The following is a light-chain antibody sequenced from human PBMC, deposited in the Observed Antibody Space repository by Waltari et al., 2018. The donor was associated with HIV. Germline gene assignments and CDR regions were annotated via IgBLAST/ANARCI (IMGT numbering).Light chain of an antibody. CDR2: GAS. Sequence: EVVLTQSPHSLSSSPVESATLSHSVCHSCSASYLVWYQQKPGQAPRLLIYGASTSATGIPDRFSGSGSGTDFTLTISRVEPEDFGVYYCQQYGGSRNTFGGGTKVEIK. CDR1: HSCSASY. CDR3: QQYGGSRNT. J-gene: IGKJ4*01. V-gene: IGKV3-20*01.